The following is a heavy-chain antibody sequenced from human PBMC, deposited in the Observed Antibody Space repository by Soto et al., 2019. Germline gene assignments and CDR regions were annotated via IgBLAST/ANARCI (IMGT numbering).Heavy chain of an antibody. CDR3: ARGKLSDYVWGSYRDHFDY. CDR2: INHSGST. Sequence: QVQLQQWGAGLLKPSETLSLTCAVYGGSFSGYYWSWIRQPPGKGLEWIGEINHSGSTNYNPSLKSRATISVDTTKTQFALKLSSVTAPDTAVYYCARGKLSDYVWGSYRDHFDYWGQGTVVTVSS. D-gene: IGHD3-16*02. CDR1: GGSFSGYY. V-gene: IGHV4-34*01. J-gene: IGHJ4*02.